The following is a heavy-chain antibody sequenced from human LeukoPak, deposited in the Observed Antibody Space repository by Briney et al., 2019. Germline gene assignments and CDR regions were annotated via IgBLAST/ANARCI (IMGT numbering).Heavy chain of an antibody. D-gene: IGHD4-17*01. CDR3: ARDRGLAVTTRWGFDP. Sequence: SSETLSLTCTVSGYSISSGYYWGWIRQPPGKGLEWIGSIYHGGSTYYNPSLKSRVTISVDKSKNQFSLKLSSVTAADTAVYYCARDRGLAVTTRWGFDPWGQGTLVTVSS. J-gene: IGHJ5*02. CDR1: GYSISSGYY. CDR2: IYHGGST. V-gene: IGHV4-38-2*02.